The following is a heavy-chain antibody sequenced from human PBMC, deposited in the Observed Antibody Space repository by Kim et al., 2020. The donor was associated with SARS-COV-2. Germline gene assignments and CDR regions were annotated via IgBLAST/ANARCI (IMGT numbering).Heavy chain of an antibody. CDR1: GFTFSSYE. V-gene: IGHV3-48*03. CDR3: ARDMKVKAAAEPYYYYGMDV. J-gene: IGHJ6*02. D-gene: IGHD6-13*01. Sequence: GGSLRLSCAASGFTFSSYEMNWVRQAPGKGLEWVSYISSSGSTIYYADSVKGRFTISRDNAKNSLYLQMNSLRAEDTAVYYCARDMKVKAAAEPYYYYGMDVWGQGTTVTVSS. CDR2: ISSSGSTI.